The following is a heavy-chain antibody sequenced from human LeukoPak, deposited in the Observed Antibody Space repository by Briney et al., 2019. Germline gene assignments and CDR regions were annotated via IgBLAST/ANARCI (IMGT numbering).Heavy chain of an antibody. V-gene: IGHV3-21*01. J-gene: IGHJ4*02. CDR3: ARDTGALDS. Sequence: KTGGSLRLSCAASGFTFSTSNMNWVRQAPGKGLEWVSSITSGSSYIYYADSVKGRFTISRDNAENSLYLQMNSLRAEDTAVYFCARDTGALDSWGQGTLVTVSS. D-gene: IGHD2-8*02. CDR1: GFTFSTSN. CDR2: ITSGSSYI.